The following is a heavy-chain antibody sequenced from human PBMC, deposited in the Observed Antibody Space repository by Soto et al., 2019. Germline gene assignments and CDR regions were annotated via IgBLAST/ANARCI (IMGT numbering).Heavy chain of an antibody. CDR3: AKDRHPYYYYYYMDV. J-gene: IGHJ6*03. CDR1: GFTFDDYA. CDR2: ISWNSGSI. Sequence: EVQLVESGGGLVQPGRSLRLSCAASGFTFDDYAMHWVRQAPGKGLEWVSGISWNSGSIGYADSVKGRFTISRDNAKNSLYLQMNRLRAEDTALYYCAKDRHPYYYYYYMDVWGKGTTVTVSS. V-gene: IGHV3-9*01.